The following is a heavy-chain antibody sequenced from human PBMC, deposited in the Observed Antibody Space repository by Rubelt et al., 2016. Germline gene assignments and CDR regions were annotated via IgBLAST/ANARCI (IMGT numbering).Heavy chain of an antibody. V-gene: IGHV4-34*01. CDR2: INHSGST. CDR3: ARLVPHQGSLV. Sequence: QVQLQQWGAGLLKPSETLSLTCAVYGGSFSGYYWSWIRQPPGKGLEWIGEINHSGSTNYNPSLNSGVTKSGDTSKNQLSLKLGAVTAADTAVYYCARLVPHQGSLVWGQGTLVTVSS. CDR1: GGSFSGYY. D-gene: IGHD2-8*02. J-gene: IGHJ4*02.